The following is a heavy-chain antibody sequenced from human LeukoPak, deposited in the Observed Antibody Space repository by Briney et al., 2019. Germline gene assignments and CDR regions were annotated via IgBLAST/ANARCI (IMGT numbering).Heavy chain of an antibody. V-gene: IGHV3-23*01. J-gene: IGHJ4*02. CDR2: ISGSDGST. CDR3: AKLRSGDPVAATNY. CDR1: GFIFSNYG. D-gene: IGHD2-15*01. Sequence: PGGAVRLPCAASGFIFSNYGMSWVRQAPGKGLEWVSTISGSDGSTYYADSVKGRFTISRDNSKNTLYLQMNSLRVDDTAVYYCAKLRSGDPVAATNYWGQGTLVTVSS.